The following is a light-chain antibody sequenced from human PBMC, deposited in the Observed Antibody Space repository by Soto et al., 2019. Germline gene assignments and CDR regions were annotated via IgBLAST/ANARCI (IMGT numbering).Light chain of an antibody. CDR3: QQYNNWPTWT. J-gene: IGKJ1*01. CDR2: GAS. Sequence: EIVLTQSPGTLSLSPGERATLSCRASQSVGSNLAWYQQKPGQAPRLLIYGASTRATGIPARFSGSGSETEFTLTISSLQAEDSAVYFCQQYNNWPTWTFGQGTKVDI. V-gene: IGKV3-15*01. CDR1: QSVGSN.